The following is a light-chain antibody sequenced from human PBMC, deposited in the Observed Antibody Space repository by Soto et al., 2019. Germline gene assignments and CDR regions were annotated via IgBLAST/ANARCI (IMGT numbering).Light chain of an antibody. CDR3: QQYYSLPLT. J-gene: IGKJ4*01. V-gene: IGKV4-1*01. CDR2: WAS. CDR1: QSVLYSSINKNY. Sequence: DVVMTQSPDSLAVSLGERATINCKSSQSVLYSSINKNYLAWYQQKPGQPPKLLIYWASTRESGVPDRFSGSGSETDFTLTIVSLQAEDVAVYYCQQYYSLPLTFGGGTKVEIK.